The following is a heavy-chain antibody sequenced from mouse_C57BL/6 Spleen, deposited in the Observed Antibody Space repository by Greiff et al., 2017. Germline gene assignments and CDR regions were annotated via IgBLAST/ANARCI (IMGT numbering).Heavy chain of an antibody. Sequence: VQLQESGAELMKPGATVKLSCKATGYTFTGYWIEWVKQRPGHGLEWIGEILPGRGSTNYNEKFKGKATFTADTSSNTAYMQLSSLTTEDSSISYCARGGTDYWGQGTTLTVSS. CDR1: GYTFTGYW. CDR3: ARGGTDY. CDR2: ILPGRGST. J-gene: IGHJ2*01. D-gene: IGHD3-3*01. V-gene: IGHV1-9*01.